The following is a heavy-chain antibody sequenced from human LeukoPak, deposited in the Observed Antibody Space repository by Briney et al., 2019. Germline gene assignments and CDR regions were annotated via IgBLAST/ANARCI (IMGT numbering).Heavy chain of an antibody. CDR3: AELGITMIGGV. D-gene: IGHD3-10*02. V-gene: IGHV3-74*01. J-gene: IGHJ6*04. CDR2: IKTDGSIT. Sequence: GGSLRLSCAASGFSFSVYWMHWVRQAPGKGPVWVSRIKTDGSITDYADFVKGRFTISRDNAKNTLYLQMNSLRAEDTAVYHCAELGITMIGGVWGKGTTVTISS. CDR1: GFSFSVYW.